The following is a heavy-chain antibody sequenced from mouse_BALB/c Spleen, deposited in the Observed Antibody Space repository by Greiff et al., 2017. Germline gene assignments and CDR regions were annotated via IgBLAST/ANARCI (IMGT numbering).Heavy chain of an antibody. V-gene: IGHV2-6-5*01. CDR2: IWGGGST. Sequence: VMLVESGPGLVAPSQSLSITCTVSGFSLTDYGVSWIRQPPGKGLEWLGVIWGGGSTYYNSALKSRLSISKDNSKSQVFLKMNSLQTDDTAMYYCAKHYYYGSSYAMDYWGQGTSVTVSS. D-gene: IGHD1-1*01. CDR1: GFSLTDYG. CDR3: AKHYYYGSSYAMDY. J-gene: IGHJ4*01.